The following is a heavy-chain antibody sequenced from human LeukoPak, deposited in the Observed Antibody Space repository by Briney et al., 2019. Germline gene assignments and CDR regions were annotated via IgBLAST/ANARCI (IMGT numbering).Heavy chain of an antibody. CDR2: ISHSGTT. V-gene: IGHV4-34*01. CDR1: AGSFSDYY. CDR3: ARGCPGY. J-gene: IGHJ4*02. Sequence: SETLSLTCAVYAGSFSDYYWTWVRQTPGKGLEWIGQISHSGTTSYNPSLKSRVTMSVDTSKNQFSLKLTSVTAADTAVYYCARGCPGYWGQGTLVTVSS.